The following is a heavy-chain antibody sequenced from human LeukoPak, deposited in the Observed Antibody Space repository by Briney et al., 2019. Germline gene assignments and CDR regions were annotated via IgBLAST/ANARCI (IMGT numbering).Heavy chain of an antibody. CDR1: GYTFTDHY. D-gene: IGHD3-22*01. Sequence: ASVKVSFKASGYTFTDHYIHWVRQAPGQGLEWMGWFNPNSGGADYAQKFQGRVTMTRDTSITTAYMELSSLRSDDTAVYYCLTMIVVVTNSWGQGTLVTVSS. CDR2: FNPNSGGA. V-gene: IGHV1-2*02. CDR3: LTMIVVVTNS. J-gene: IGHJ4*02.